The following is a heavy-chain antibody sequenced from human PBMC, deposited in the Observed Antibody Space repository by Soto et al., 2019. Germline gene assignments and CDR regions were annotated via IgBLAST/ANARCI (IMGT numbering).Heavy chain of an antibody. CDR1: GYTFTSYG. Sequence: GASVKVSCQASGYTFTSYGISWVRQAPGQGLEWMGWISAYNGNTNYAQKLQGRVTMTTDTSTSTAYMELRSLRSDDTAVYYCARDDFWSGYHPFDYWGQGTLVTVSS. CDR3: ARDDFWSGYHPFDY. V-gene: IGHV1-18*01. CDR2: ISAYNGNT. J-gene: IGHJ4*02. D-gene: IGHD3-3*01.